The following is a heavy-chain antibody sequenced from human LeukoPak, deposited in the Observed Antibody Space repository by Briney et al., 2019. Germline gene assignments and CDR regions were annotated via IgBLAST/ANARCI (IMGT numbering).Heavy chain of an antibody. CDR2: IKQDGSEK. CDR1: GFTFSSYW. CDR3: ARWRRFSGSYLDY. V-gene: IGHV3-7*01. J-gene: IGHJ4*02. Sequence: GGSLRLSCAASGFTFSSYWMSWVRQAPGKGLEWVANIKQDGSEKYYADSVKGRFTISRDNAKNSLYLQMNSLRDEDTAVYYCARWRRFSGSYLDYWGQGTLVTVSS. D-gene: IGHD1-26*01.